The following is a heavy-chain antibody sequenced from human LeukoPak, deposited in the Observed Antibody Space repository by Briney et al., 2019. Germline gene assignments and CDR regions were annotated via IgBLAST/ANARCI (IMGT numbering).Heavy chain of an antibody. J-gene: IGHJ4*02. CDR3: ARESYGYFDY. D-gene: IGHD5-18*01. Sequence: SETLSLTCTVSGGSISSYYWSWIRQPPGKGLEWTGYIYYSGSTNYNPSLKSRVTLSVDTSKNQFSLKLSSVTAADTALYYCARESYGYFDYWGQGTLVTVSS. CDR1: GGSISSYY. V-gene: IGHV4-59*01. CDR2: IYYSGST.